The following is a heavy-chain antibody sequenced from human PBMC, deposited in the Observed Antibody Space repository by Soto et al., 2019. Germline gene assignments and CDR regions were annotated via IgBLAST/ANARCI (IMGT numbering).Heavy chain of an antibody. D-gene: IGHD6-6*01. V-gene: IGHV3-33*01. CDR2: IWYDGSNK. CDR3: ARESGQQLVETTDCGFDP. CDR1: GFTFSSYG. J-gene: IGHJ5*02. Sequence: QVQLVESGGGVVQPGRSLRLSCAASGFTFSSYGMHWVRQAPGKGLEWVAVIWYDGSNKYNADCVKGRFTISRDNSKNTLYLQMNSLRAEDTAVYYCARESGQQLVETTDCGFDPWGQGTLVTVSS.